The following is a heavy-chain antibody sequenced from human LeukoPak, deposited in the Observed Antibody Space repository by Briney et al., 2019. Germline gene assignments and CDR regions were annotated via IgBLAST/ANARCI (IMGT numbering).Heavy chain of an antibody. V-gene: IGHV2-5*01. CDR1: GLSLSTRGVG. J-gene: IGHJ4*02. D-gene: IGHD4-11*01. CDR2: IYWNDDE. CDR3: AHTTTVVLGFDY. Sequence: SGPTLVKPTQTLTLTCTFSGLSLSTRGVGVGWIRQPPGKALEWITFIYWNDDEPYSPSLKSRLTITKDTSKNQVVLTMTNMYPVDTATYFCAHTTTVVLGFDYWGQGTLVTVSS.